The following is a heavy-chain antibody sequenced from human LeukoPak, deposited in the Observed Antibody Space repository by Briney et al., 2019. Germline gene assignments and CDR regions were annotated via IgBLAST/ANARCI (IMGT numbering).Heavy chain of an antibody. V-gene: IGHV3-66*01. J-gene: IGHJ4*02. CDR2: IYSGGST. CDR1: GFTVSSNY. Sequence: PGGSLRLSCAASGFTVSSNYMSWVRHAPGKGLEWVSVIYSGGSTYYADSVKGRFTISRDNSKNTLYLQMNSLRAEDTAVYYYASTFYGDPPPYWGQGTLVTVSS. CDR3: ASTFYGDPPPY. D-gene: IGHD4-17*01.